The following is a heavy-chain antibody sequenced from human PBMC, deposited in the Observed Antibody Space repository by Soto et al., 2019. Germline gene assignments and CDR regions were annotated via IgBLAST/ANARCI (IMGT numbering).Heavy chain of an antibody. J-gene: IGHJ6*03. CDR1: GFTFSSYA. V-gene: IGHV3-23*01. D-gene: IGHD2-2*02. Sequence: GGSLRLSCAASGFTFSSYAMSWVRQAPGKGLEWVSAISGSGGSTYYADSVKGRFTISRDNSKNTLYLQMNSLRAEETAVYYCAKGGTDIVVVPAAIGPTYYYYYMDVWGKGTTVTVSS. CDR2: ISGSGGST. CDR3: AKGGTDIVVVPAAIGPTYYYYYMDV.